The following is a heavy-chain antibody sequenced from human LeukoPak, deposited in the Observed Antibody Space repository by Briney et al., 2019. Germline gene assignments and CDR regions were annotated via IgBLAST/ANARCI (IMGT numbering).Heavy chain of an antibody. V-gene: IGHV4-38-2*02. D-gene: IGHD2-15*01. CDR3: ASDRIEVDAFDI. CDR1: GYSISSGYY. Sequence: SETLSLTCTVSGYSISSGYYWGWIRQPPGKGLEWIGSIYHSGSTYYNPSLKSRVTISVDTSKNQFSLKLSCVTAADTAVYYCASDRIEVDAFDIWGQGTMVTVSS. J-gene: IGHJ3*02. CDR2: IYHSGST.